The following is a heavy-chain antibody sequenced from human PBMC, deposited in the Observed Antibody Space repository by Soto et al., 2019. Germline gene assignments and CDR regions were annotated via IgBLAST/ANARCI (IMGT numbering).Heavy chain of an antibody. V-gene: IGHV1-69*01. CDR1: RVAFSKFI. Sequence: QAQLEQSGGAVKKPGSSVKVSCKASRVAFSKFIVTWVRQAPGLGLEWVGGIIPIFGTANYAQKFQGRVTITADESTSPSYMEVNNLRSEDTAVYYCAKVRYSSPMGYYYGMAVWGQGTTVTVSS. J-gene: IGHJ6*02. D-gene: IGHD6-19*01. CDR3: AKVRYSSPMGYYYGMAV. CDR2: IIPIFGTA.